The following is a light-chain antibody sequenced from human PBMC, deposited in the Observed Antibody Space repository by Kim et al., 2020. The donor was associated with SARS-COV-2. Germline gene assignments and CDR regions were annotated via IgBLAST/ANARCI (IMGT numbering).Light chain of an antibody. V-gene: IGKV1-5*03. J-gene: IGKJ1*01. Sequence: SASVGDRVTLTCRASQNINSGLAWYQQRPGKAPRLLIYEASSLESGVPSRFSGSGSGTEFTLTINSLQPDDFATYYCQQYDGLSTFGQGTKVDIK. CDR2: EAS. CDR3: QQYDGLST. CDR1: QNINSG.